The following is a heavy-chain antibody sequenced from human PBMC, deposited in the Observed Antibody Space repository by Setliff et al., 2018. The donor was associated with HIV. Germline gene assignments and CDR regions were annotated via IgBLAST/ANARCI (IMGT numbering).Heavy chain of an antibody. Sequence: ASVKVSCKASGYTFTGYYLHWVRQAPGQGLEWMGWINPNSGGTDYAHRFQGRVTMTRDTSIGTASMELSRLRSDDTAVYYCATLDYWGQGILVTVS. J-gene: IGHJ4*02. CDR3: ATLDY. CDR1: GYTFTGYY. CDR2: INPNSGGT. V-gene: IGHV1-2*02.